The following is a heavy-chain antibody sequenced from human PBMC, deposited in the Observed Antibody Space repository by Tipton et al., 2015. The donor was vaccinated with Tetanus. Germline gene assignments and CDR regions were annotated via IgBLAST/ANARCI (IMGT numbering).Heavy chain of an antibody. CDR1: GSTFREYW. Sequence: SLRLSCAASGSTFREYWMSWIRQAPGKGLEWLAQVSSSGTIKHYADSVKDRFAVSRDNAHYSIHLEIYNLRADDTAVYYCARDPGFGWFRDEYYLDSWGQGTQVTVSS. D-gene: IGHD3-9*01. CDR3: ARDPGFGWFRDEYYLDS. V-gene: IGHV3-11*01. J-gene: IGHJ4*02. CDR2: VSSSGTIK.